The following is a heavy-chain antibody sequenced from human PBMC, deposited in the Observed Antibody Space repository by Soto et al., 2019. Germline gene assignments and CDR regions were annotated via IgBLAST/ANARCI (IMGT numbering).Heavy chain of an antibody. Sequence: EVQLLESGGGLVQPGGSLRLSCAASGFTFSSYAMSWVRQAPGKGLEWVSVISGSGGRTYYADSVKGRFTISRDNSKNALFLQMNSLRAEDTAVYFCAKGSALYCSSTSCYIDYWGQGTLVTVSS. V-gene: IGHV3-23*01. CDR1: GFTFSSYA. CDR2: ISGSGGRT. CDR3: AKGSALYCSSTSCYIDY. J-gene: IGHJ4*02. D-gene: IGHD2-2*02.